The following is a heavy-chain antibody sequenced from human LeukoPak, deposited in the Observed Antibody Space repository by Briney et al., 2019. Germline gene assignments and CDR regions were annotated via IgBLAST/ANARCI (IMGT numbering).Heavy chain of an antibody. J-gene: IGHJ3*02. CDR3: ARDYDSGLAFDI. Sequence: SETLSLTCTVSGGSISSYYWSWIRQPAGKGLEWTGRIYTSGSTNYNPSLKSRVTMSVDTSKNQFSLKLSSVTAADTAAYYCARDYDSGLAFDIWGQGTMVTVSS. CDR1: GGSISSYY. V-gene: IGHV4-4*07. D-gene: IGHD6-19*01. CDR2: IYTSGST.